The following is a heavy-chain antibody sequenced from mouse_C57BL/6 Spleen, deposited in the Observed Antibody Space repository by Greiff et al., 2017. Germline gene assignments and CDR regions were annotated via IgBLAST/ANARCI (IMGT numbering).Heavy chain of an antibody. Sequence: VQLQQSGPELVKPGASVKIPCKASGYTFTDYNMDWVKQSHGKSLEWIGDINPNNGGTIYNQKFKGKATLTVDKSSSTAYMELRSLTSEDTAVYYCSRGGAGNPFAYWGQGTLVTVSA. CDR3: SRGGAGNPFAY. J-gene: IGHJ3*01. CDR1: GYTFTDYN. V-gene: IGHV1-18*01. D-gene: IGHD2-1*01. CDR2: INPNNGGT.